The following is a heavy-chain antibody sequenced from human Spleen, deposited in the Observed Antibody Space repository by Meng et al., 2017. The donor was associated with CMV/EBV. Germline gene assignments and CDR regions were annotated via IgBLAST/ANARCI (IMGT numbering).Heavy chain of an antibody. CDR3: TTAAEYYGSGN. V-gene: IGHV3-15*01. CDR2: IKSKTDGGTT. Sequence: GGSLRLSFAASGVTFSNAWMSGVRQAPGKGLEWVGRIKSKTDGGTTDYAAPVKGRFTISRDDSKNTLYLQMNSLKTEDTAVYYCTTAAEYYGSGNWGQGTLVTVSS. J-gene: IGHJ4*02. D-gene: IGHD3-10*01. CDR1: GVTFSNAW.